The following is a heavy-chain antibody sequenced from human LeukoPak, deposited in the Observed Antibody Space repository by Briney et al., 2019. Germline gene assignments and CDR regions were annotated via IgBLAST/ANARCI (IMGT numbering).Heavy chain of an antibody. CDR3: ARVRVLGTRENLQH. V-gene: IGHV3-66*01. CDR2: IYSGGSR. Sequence: PGRSLRLSCAASGFIVSSHYMSWVGQAPGKELEWVSVIYSGGSRDYADSVKGRFTISRDISKNTVHLQMNSLRAEDTAVYYCARVRVLGTRENLQHWGQGTMVTVSS. CDR1: GFIVSSHY. J-gene: IGHJ1*01. D-gene: IGHD4-23*01.